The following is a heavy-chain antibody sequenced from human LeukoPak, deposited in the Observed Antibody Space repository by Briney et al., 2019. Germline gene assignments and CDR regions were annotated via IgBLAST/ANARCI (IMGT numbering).Heavy chain of an antibody. Sequence: GGSLRLSCAASGFTVSSNEMSWVRQAPGKGLEWVSSISGGSTYYADSRKGRFTLSRDNSKNTLHLQMNSLRAEDTAVYYCARVGWAVITYYYYYMDVWGKGTTVTVSS. CDR3: ARVGWAVITYYYYYMDV. V-gene: IGHV3-38-3*01. J-gene: IGHJ6*03. D-gene: IGHD4-11*01. CDR2: ISGGST. CDR1: GFTVSSNE.